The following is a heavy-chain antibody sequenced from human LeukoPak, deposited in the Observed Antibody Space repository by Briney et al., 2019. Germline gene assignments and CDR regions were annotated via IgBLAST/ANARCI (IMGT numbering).Heavy chain of an antibody. J-gene: IGHJ3*02. CDR3: ASLYEGGWYPVDAFDI. D-gene: IGHD6-19*01. V-gene: IGHV1-69*04. CDR1: GGTFSSYA. Sequence: ASVKVSCKASGGTFSSYAISWARQAPGQGLEWMGRIIPILGIANYAQKFQGRVTITADKSTSTAYMELSSLRSEDTAVYYCASLYEGGWYPVDAFDIWGQGTMVTVSS. CDR2: IIPILGIA.